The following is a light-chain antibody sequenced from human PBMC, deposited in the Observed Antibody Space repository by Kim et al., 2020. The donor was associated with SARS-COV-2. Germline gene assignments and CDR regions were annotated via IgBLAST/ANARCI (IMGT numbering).Light chain of an antibody. CDR1: SSDVGSYNL. J-gene: IGLJ3*02. CDR2: EVT. Sequence: QSIPISCTGTSSDVGSYNLVSWYQQDPGKAPKLMIYEVTKRPSGVSNRFSASKSGNTASLTISWLQAEDETDYYCCSYAGSSTNWVFGGGTQLTVL. CDR3: CSYAGSSTNWV. V-gene: IGLV2-23*02.